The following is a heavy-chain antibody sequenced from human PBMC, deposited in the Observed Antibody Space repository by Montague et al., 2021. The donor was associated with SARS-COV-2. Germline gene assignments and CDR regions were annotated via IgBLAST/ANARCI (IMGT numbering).Heavy chain of an antibody. CDR3: ARSHYSVSWCPD. CDR1: GGSFSDYF. CDR2: ISYTGHT. D-gene: IGHD5/OR15-5a*01. J-gene: IGHJ4*02. Sequence: SETLSLTCAIYGGSFSDYFWSWIRQSPGKGLEWIGEISYTGHTRXNPSLQSRVSISGDSSENQFSLTLTSVTAADTAVYYCARSHYSVSWCPDWGQGTLVTVSS. V-gene: IGHV4-34*01.